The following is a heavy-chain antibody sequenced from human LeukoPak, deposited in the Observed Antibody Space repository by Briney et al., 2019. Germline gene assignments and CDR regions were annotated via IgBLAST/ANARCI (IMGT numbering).Heavy chain of an antibody. D-gene: IGHD2-2*01. V-gene: IGHV3-7*01. J-gene: IGHJ5*02. CDR3: ARDLAGSTWFDP. CDR1: GLTFSSYW. CDR2: IKQDGSEK. Sequence: GGSLRLSCAASGLTFSSYWMSWVRQAPGKGLEWVANIKQDGSEKYYVDSVKGRFTISRDNAKNSLYLQMNSLRAEDTAVYYCARDLAGSTWFDPWGQGTLVTVSS.